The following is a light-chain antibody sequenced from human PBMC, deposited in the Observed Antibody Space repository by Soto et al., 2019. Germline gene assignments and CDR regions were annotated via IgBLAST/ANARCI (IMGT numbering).Light chain of an antibody. Sequence: DIKMTQSPTSLSASVGDRVTITYRASQGIRNFVAWYQQKPGKPPKLLIYAASTLQSGVPSRFSGSGSGTDSTLTINGLQPEDVATYSCQKYSSVPVFGPGTKVEIK. J-gene: IGKJ3*01. CDR2: AAS. CDR3: QKYSSVPV. CDR1: QGIRNF. V-gene: IGKV1-27*01.